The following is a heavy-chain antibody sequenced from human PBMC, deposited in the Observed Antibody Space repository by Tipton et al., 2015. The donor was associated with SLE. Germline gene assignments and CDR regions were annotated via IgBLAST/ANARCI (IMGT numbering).Heavy chain of an antibody. CDR3: ARRAVTNDWYFDL. CDR2: IYTGGDT. CDR1: GFTFSSYA. V-gene: IGHV3-NL1*01. Sequence: QLVQSGGGVVQPGRSLRLSCAASGFTFSSYAMHWVRQAPGKGLEWVSVIYTGGDTYYADSVKGRLTISRDNSKNTVYLQMNSLRPEDTAVYYCARRAVTNDWYFDLWGRGTLVTVSS. J-gene: IGHJ2*01. D-gene: IGHD4-17*01.